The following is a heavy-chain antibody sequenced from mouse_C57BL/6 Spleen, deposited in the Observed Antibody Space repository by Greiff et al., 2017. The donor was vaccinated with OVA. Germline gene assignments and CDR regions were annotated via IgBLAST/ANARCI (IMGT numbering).Heavy chain of an antibody. CDR1: GYTFTSYW. CDR2: IHPNSGST. Sequence: QVQLQQPGAELVKPGASVKLSCKASGYTFTSYWMHWVKQRPGQGLEWIGMIHPNSGSTNYNEKFKSKATLTVDKSSSTAYMQLSSLTSEDSAVYYCARRGYYGSSYEAMDYWGQGTSVTVSS. D-gene: IGHD1-1*01. CDR3: ARRGYYGSSYEAMDY. J-gene: IGHJ4*01. V-gene: IGHV1-64*01.